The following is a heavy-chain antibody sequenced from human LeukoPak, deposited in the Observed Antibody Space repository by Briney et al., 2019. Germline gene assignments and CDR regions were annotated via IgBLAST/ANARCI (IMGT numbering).Heavy chain of an antibody. Sequence: SETLSLTCTVSGGSISGSSYYWGWIRQPPGKGLEWIGSIYYSGSTYYNPSLKSRVTISVDTSKNQFSLKLSSVTAADTAVYYCASHPSDYYLDVWGKGTTVTVSS. V-gene: IGHV4-39*01. J-gene: IGHJ6*03. CDR2: IYYSGST. D-gene: IGHD2-2*01. CDR3: ASHPSDYYLDV. CDR1: GGSISGSSYY.